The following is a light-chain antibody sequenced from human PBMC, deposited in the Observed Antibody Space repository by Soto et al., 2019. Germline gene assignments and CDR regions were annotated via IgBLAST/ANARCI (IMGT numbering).Light chain of an antibody. CDR2: DVS. V-gene: IGLV2-14*01. CDR1: SSDVGGYRY. Sequence: QSALTQTASVSGSPGQSITISCTGTSSDVGGYRYVSWYQQHPGKVPKLIIYDVSNRPSGISDRFSGSKSANTASLTISGLQAEDEADYYCSSYTSTSAYVVFGGGTKVPS. CDR3: SSYTSTSAYVV. J-gene: IGLJ2*01.